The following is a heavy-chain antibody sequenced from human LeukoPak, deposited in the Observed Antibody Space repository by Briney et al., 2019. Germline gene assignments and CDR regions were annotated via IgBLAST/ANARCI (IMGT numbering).Heavy chain of an antibody. Sequence: SVKVSCKASGGTFSSYAISWVRQAPGQGLEWMGRIIPILGIANYAQKFQGRVTITADKSTSTAYMEPSSLRSEDTAVYYCARDSDSHLWFGSQDDEIIYYYYGMDVWGQGTTVTVSS. V-gene: IGHV1-69*04. J-gene: IGHJ6*02. CDR1: GGTFSSYA. CDR2: IIPILGIA. CDR3: ARDSDSHLWFGSQDDEIIYYYYGMDV. D-gene: IGHD3-10*01.